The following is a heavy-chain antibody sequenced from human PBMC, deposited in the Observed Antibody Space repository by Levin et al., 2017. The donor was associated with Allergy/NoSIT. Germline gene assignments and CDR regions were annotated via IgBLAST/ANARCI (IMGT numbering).Heavy chain of an antibody. V-gene: IGHV4-61*02. Sequence: SCPVSGGSISSGSYYWSWIRQPAGKGLEWIGRIYTSGSTNYNPSLKSRVTISVDTSKNQFSLKLSSVTAADTAVYYCARGTAERVGFDPWGQGTLVTVSS. CDR3: ARGTAERVGFDP. J-gene: IGHJ5*02. CDR1: GGSISSGSYY. D-gene: IGHD1-1*01. CDR2: IYTSGST.